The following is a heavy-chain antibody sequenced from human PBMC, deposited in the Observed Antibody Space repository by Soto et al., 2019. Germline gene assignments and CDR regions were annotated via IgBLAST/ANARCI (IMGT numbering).Heavy chain of an antibody. D-gene: IGHD1-7*01. CDR1: GGSFTSNNW. J-gene: IGHJ4*02. Sequence: SETLSLTCAVSGGSFTSNNWWTWVRQPPGQGLEWIGEIYWTGSTNYNPSLKSRVTISLDKSENQFSLKVTSLTAADTAVYYCASRDPGTSVDYWGQGTLVTVSS. CDR3: ASRDPGTSVDY. V-gene: IGHV4-4*02. CDR2: IYWTGST.